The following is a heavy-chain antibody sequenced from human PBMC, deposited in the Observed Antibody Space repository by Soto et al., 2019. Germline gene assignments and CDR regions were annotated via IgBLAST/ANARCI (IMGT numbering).Heavy chain of an antibody. CDR3: ARGRYSWNQGAFDI. Sequence: SETLSLTWTVSGGSISSGGYYWSWIRQHPGKGLEWIGYIYYSGSTYYNPSLKSRVTISADTSKTQFSLKLTSVTAADTAVYYCARGRYSWNQGAFDIWGQGTVVTVSS. CDR2: IYYSGST. V-gene: IGHV4-30-4*08. CDR1: GGSISSGGYY. J-gene: IGHJ3*02. D-gene: IGHD1-20*01.